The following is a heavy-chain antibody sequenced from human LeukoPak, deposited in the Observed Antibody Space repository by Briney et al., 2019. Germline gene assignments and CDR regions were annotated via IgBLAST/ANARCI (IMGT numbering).Heavy chain of an antibody. CDR2: IGSANSYI. D-gene: IGHD1-14*01. CDR3: AGASGGNRPFDY. CDR1: GFTFSSYS. J-gene: IGHJ4*02. Sequence: TSGGSLRLSCAASGFTFSSYSMNWVRQAPGKGLEWVSSIGSANSYIYYADSLKGRFTISRDNAKNSLYLQMNSLRAEDTAVYYCAGASGGNRPFDYWGQGTLVTVSS. V-gene: IGHV3-21*01.